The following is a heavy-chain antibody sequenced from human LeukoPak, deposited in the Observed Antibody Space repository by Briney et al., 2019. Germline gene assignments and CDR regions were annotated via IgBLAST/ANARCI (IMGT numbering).Heavy chain of an antibody. J-gene: IGHJ4*02. D-gene: IGHD3-3*01. CDR2: INPNSGGT. CDR1: GYTFTNYY. Sequence: ASVKVSCKASGYTFTNYYIHWVRQAPGQGLEWMGGINPNSGGTIYAQKFQGRVTVTRDTSLTTAYMELCRLRSDDTAVYYCARDGETNDFWSPYVPLVFDYWGQGTLVTVSS. CDR3: ARDGETNDFWSPYVPLVFDY. V-gene: IGHV1-2*02.